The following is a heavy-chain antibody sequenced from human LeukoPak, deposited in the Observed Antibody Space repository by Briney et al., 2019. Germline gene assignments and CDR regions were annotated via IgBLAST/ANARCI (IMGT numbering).Heavy chain of an antibody. CDR1: GFTFSNYA. D-gene: IGHD3-9*01. J-gene: IGHJ6*03. Sequence: TGGSLRLSCAASGFTFSNYAMSWVRQAPGKGLEWVSGINWNGGSTGYADSVKGRFTISRDNAKNSLYLQMNSLRAENTAVYYCARGYFDSPGHYYYYYYMDVWGKGTTVTVSS. CDR3: ARGYFDSPGHYYYYYYMDV. V-gene: IGHV3-20*04. CDR2: INWNGGST.